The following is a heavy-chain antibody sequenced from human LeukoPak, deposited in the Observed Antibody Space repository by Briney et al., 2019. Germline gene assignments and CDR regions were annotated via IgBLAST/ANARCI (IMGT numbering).Heavy chain of an antibody. J-gene: IGHJ4*02. Sequence: GGSLRLYCAASGFTFSSYWMLWLRHAPGKGLEWVSAISGSGGSTYYADYVKGRFTISRDNCKNTLYLQMTSLRGEDTAVYYCKATKEPYYFDYWGQGTLVTVSS. D-gene: IGHD1-1*01. V-gene: IGHV3-23*01. CDR2: ISGSGGST. CDR1: GFTFSSYW. CDR3: KATKEPYYFDY.